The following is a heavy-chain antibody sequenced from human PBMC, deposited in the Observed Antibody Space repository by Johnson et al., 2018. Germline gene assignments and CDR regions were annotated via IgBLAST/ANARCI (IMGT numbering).Heavy chain of an antibody. Sequence: QVQLVESGGGVVQPGRSLRLSCKASGFLFSSYGMHWVRQAPGKGLEWVAFIWYDGSKQYYTDYLKGRFTISRDDSKNTLYLQMSSLRAGDTAMYYCATTTTVAWVGFFQQWGQGTLVTVSS. CDR1: GFLFSSYG. CDR2: IWYDGSKQ. J-gene: IGHJ1*01. V-gene: IGHV3-33*01. D-gene: IGHD4-23*01. CDR3: ATTTTVAWVGFFQQ.